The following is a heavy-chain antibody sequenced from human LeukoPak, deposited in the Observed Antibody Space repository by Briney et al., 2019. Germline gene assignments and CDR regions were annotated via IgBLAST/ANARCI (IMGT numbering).Heavy chain of an antibody. J-gene: IGHJ4*02. CDR1: GYTFTSYG. D-gene: IGHD3-22*01. CDR3: ARGYYYDSSGDY. Sequence: ASVKVSCKAPGYTFTSYGISWVRQAPGQGLEWMGWISAYNGNTNYAQKLQGRVTMTTDTSTSTAYMELRSLSSDDTAVYYCARGYYYDSSGDYWGQGTLVTVSS. CDR2: ISAYNGNT. V-gene: IGHV1-18*01.